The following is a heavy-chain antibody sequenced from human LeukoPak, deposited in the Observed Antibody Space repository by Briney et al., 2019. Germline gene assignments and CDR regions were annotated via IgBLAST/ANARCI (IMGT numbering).Heavy chain of an antibody. J-gene: IGHJ4*02. Sequence: SETLSLTCAVSGGSISSGGYSWSWIRQPPGKGLEWIGYIYHSGSTYYNPSLKSRVTISVDTSKNQFSLKLSSVTAADTAVYYCARVPLYKDYGDYNVDYWGQGTLVTVSS. CDR3: ARVPLYKDYGDYNVDY. CDR2: IYHSGST. V-gene: IGHV4-30-2*01. D-gene: IGHD4-17*01. CDR1: GGSISSGGYS.